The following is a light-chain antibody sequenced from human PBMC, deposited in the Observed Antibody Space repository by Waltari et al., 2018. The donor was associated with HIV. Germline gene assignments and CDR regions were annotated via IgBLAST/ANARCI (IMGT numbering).Light chain of an antibody. Sequence: QSALTQPASVPPFPGHSITIPCTGTTTAPPLYDSLSWYRRLPGQVPQLLLYDIFEGPSGISARFSGSRSGGAASLTISRLQTDDDGDYFCSSFTRMGGVFGPET. CDR3: SSFTRMGGV. CDR1: TTAPPLYDS. J-gene: IGLJ1*01. CDR2: DIF. V-gene: IGLV2-14*03.